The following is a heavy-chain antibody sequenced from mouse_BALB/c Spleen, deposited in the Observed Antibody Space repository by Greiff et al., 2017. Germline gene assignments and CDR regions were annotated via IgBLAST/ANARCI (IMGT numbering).Heavy chain of an antibody. J-gene: IGHJ1*01. CDR3: ARWDGSSCWYFDD. CDR2: ISYSGST. Sequence: EVQLQESGPGLVKPSQSLSLTCTVTGYSITSDYAWNWIRQFPGNKLEWMGYISYSGSTSYNPSLKSRISITRDTSKNQFFLQLNSVTTEDTATYYCARWDGSSCWYFDDWGAGTTVTVSS. CDR1: GYSITSDYA. V-gene: IGHV3-2*02. D-gene: IGHD1-1*01.